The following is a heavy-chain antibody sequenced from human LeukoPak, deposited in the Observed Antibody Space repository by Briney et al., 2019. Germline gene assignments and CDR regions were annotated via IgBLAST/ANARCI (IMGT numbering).Heavy chain of an antibody. CDR1: GFTFSSYG. CDR2: VSYDGSDK. Sequence: HPGRSLRLSCAASGFTFSSYGMHWVRQDPGKGLEWVAVVSYDGSDKYSADSVKGRFTISRDNSKNTVYLQMNSLRAEDTAVYYCAKNAHYQGYSYGGIDYWGQGTLVTVSS. CDR3: AKNAHYQGYSYGGIDY. V-gene: IGHV3-30*18. D-gene: IGHD5-18*01. J-gene: IGHJ4*02.